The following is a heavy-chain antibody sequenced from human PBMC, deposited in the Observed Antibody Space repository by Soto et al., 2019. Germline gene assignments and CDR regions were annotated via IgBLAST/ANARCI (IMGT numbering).Heavy chain of an antibody. CDR3: AKVDYERCGYYRDFDF. Sequence: QVQLVQSGADVKKPGSSVKVSCKASGGTFSSYAISWVRQAPGQGLEWVGGIIPRFGTANYAQKFQGRVTTTTDDYMRTGCMEFGSLGSDNTARYYCAKVDYERCGYYRDFDFWGQGTTVTVSS. CDR1: GGTFSSYA. V-gene: IGHV1-69*01. D-gene: IGHD3-22*01. CDR2: IIPRFGTA. J-gene: IGHJ4*02.